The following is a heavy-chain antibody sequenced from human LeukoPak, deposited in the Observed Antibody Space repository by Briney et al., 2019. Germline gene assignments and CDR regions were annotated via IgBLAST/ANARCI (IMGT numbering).Heavy chain of an antibody. CDR1: GFTFSSYW. J-gene: IGHJ6*02. V-gene: IGHV3-7*01. CDR3: ARRWPRQAYYYYYGMDV. Sequence: PGGSLRLSCAASGFTFSSYWMSWVRQAPGKGLEWVANIKQDGSEKYYVDSVKGRFTISRDNAKNSLYLQMNSLRAEDTAVYYCARRWPRQAYYYYYGMDVWGQGTTVTVSS. D-gene: IGHD2-15*01. CDR2: IKQDGSEK.